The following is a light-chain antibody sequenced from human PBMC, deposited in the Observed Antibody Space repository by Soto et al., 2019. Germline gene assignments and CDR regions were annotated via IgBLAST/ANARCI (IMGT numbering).Light chain of an antibody. V-gene: IGKV4-1*01. CDR2: WAS. J-gene: IGKJ1*01. Sequence: DIVMTQSPDSLAVSLGERATINCKSSQNLLYNFNNKNYLAWYQQKPGQPPKLLIHWASTRESGVPDRFSGRGSETEFTLTISSLQAEDVAVYYCQQYFNTPWTFGQGTKVEIK. CDR1: QNLLYNFNNKNY. CDR3: QQYFNTPWT.